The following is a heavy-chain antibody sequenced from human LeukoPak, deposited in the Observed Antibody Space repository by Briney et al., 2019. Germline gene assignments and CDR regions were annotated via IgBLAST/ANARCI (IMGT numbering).Heavy chain of an antibody. CDR2: FYYTGST. J-gene: IGHJ4*02. CDR1: GGSITSSSYY. V-gene: IGHV4-39*01. D-gene: IGHD1-26*01. Sequence: SETLSLTCTVSGGSITSSSYYWGWLRQPPGKGLQWLGSFYYTGSTYYNASLQSRVTISIDTSKNQFSLRLNSVTAADTAMYYCVKSGGYGLIDYWGQGTLVTVSS. CDR3: VKSGGYGLIDY.